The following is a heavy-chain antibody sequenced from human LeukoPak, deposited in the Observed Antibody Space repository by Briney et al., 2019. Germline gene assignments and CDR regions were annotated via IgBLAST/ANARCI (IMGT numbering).Heavy chain of an antibody. D-gene: IGHD3-10*01. V-gene: IGHV5-51*01. Sequence: GESLKISCQGLGYSFTRYWIAWVRQKPGRGLEWMGNIYPGNSYTRHSLYFQGQVTFSDDKSMSTAYLQWSSLKVSDSAMYYCARRRHGTGTYYNGDAFDMWGQGTMVTVS. CDR1: GYSFTRYW. CDR3: ARRRHGTGTYYNGDAFDM. CDR2: IYPGNSYT. J-gene: IGHJ3*02.